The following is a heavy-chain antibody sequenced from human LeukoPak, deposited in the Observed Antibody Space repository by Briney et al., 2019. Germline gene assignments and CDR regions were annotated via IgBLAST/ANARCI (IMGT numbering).Heavy chain of an antibody. CDR3: ARGYRSSTSCYTLDY. Sequence: ASVKVSCKASGYTFTGYYMHWVRQAPGQGLEWMGWINPNSGGTNYAQKFQGRVTMTRDTSISTAYMELSRLRSDDTAVYYCARGYRSSTSCYTLDYWGQGTLVTVSS. V-gene: IGHV1-2*02. D-gene: IGHD2-2*02. J-gene: IGHJ4*02. CDR1: GYTFTGYY. CDR2: INPNSGGT.